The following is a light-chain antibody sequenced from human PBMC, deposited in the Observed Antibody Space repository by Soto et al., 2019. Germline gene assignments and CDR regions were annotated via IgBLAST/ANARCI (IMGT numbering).Light chain of an antibody. V-gene: IGKV2D-29*01. CDR2: EVS. J-gene: IGKJ5*01. CDR3: MQSTQLPPT. CDR1: QSLLHITGETF. Sequence: DVVMTQTPLALAVAPGQPASISCKSSQSLLHITGETFLFWYLQKPGQPPQLLIYEVSTRVSGVPDRFSGSGSGTDFTLEISRVETDDVGIYYCMQSTQLPPTFGQGTQLEIK.